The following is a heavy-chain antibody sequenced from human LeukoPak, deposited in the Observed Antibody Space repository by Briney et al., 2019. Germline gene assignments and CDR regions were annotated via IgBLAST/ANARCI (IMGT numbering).Heavy chain of an antibody. CDR1: GYSISSGYY. V-gene: IGHV4-38-2*01. Sequence: SETLSLTCAVSGYSISSGYYWGWIRQPPGKGLEWIGSIYHSGSTYYNPSLKSRVTISVDTYKNQFSLKLSSVTAADTAVYYCARGGDIVVVVAANAFDYWGQGTLVTVSS. J-gene: IGHJ4*02. D-gene: IGHD2-15*01. CDR3: ARGGDIVVVVAANAFDY. CDR2: IYHSGST.